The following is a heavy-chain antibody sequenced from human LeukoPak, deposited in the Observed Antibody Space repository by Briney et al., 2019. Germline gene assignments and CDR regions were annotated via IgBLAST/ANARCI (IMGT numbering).Heavy chain of an antibody. CDR3: ARSSDYSTFDY. CDR1: GGSLSSGDYY. J-gene: IGHJ4*02. Sequence: SDTLSLTCTVSGGSLSSGDYYWRWIRQPPGKGLEWIGYIYYSGSTYYNPSLKSRVTISVDTSKNQFSLKLSSVTAADTAVYYCARSSDYSTFDYWGQGTLVTVSS. D-gene: IGHD4-11*01. V-gene: IGHV4-30-4*02. CDR2: IYYSGST.